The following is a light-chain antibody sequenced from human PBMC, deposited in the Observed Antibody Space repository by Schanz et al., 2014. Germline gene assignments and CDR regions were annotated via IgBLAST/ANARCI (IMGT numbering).Light chain of an antibody. J-gene: IGLJ2*01. CDR1: SSDVGGYSY. CDR2: GVS. Sequence: QSALTQPPSASGSPGQSVTISCTGTSSDVGGYSYVSWYQLHPVKAPKLMIFGVSKRPSGVPDRFSGSRSGNTASLTVSGLQAEDEADYYCSSYAGSNNVVFGGGTKLTV. CDR3: SSYAGSNNVV. V-gene: IGLV2-8*01.